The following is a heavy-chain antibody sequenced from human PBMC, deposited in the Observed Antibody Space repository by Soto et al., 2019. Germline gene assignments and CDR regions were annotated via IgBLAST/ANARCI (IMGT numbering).Heavy chain of an antibody. J-gene: IGHJ4*02. CDR3: AKRAAAGDYYLDY. CDR2: ISGSGGTT. Sequence: EVQLLESGGGLVQPGGSLRLSCAASEFTFSNYAMNWVRQAPGKGLEYISAISGSGGTTYYADSVRGRFTISRDDSKNTLYLQMNSRRAEDTAVYYCAKRAAAGDYYLDYWGQGTMVTVSS. CDR1: EFTFSNYA. D-gene: IGHD6-13*01. V-gene: IGHV3-23*01.